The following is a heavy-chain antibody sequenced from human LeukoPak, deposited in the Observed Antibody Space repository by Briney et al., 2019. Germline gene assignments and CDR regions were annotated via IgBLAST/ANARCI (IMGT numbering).Heavy chain of an antibody. V-gene: IGHV1-2*02. J-gene: IGHJ6*03. CDR1: GYTFTGYY. CDR2: INPNSGGA. CDR3: ARARLTYCSGGSCYSGSYMDV. Sequence: ASVKVSCKASGYTFTGYYMHWVRQAPGQGLEWMGWINPNSGGANYAQKFQGRVTMTRDTSISTAYMELSRLRPDDTAVYYCARARLTYCSGGSCYSGSYMDVWGKGTTVTVSS. D-gene: IGHD2-15*01.